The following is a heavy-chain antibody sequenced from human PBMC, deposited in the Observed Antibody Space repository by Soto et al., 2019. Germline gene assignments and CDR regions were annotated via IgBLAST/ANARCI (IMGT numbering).Heavy chain of an antibody. D-gene: IGHD3-22*01. CDR3: AILRRDYYDSSGMYYFDY. CDR2: IYPGDSDT. Sequence: GESLKISCKGSGYSFTSYWIGWARQMPGKGLEWMGIIYPGDSDTRYSPSFQGQVTISADKSISTAYLQWSSLKASDTAMYYCAILRRDYYDSSGMYYFDYWGQGTLVTVS. J-gene: IGHJ4*02. V-gene: IGHV5-51*01. CDR1: GYSFTSYW.